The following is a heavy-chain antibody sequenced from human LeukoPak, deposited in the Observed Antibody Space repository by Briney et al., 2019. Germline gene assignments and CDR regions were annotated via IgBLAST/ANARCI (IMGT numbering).Heavy chain of an antibody. CDR1: GFTFSSYA. V-gene: IGHV3-64D*06. Sequence: GGSLRLSCSASGFTFSSYAMEWLRQVPGKGLEYVSGISSNGGSTYYADSVKGRFTISRDNSKNTLYLQMSSLRAEDTAVYYCVKDPMTTMTSHFDYWGQGTLVTVSS. D-gene: IGHD4-17*01. J-gene: IGHJ4*02. CDR3: VKDPMTTMTSHFDY. CDR2: ISSNGGST.